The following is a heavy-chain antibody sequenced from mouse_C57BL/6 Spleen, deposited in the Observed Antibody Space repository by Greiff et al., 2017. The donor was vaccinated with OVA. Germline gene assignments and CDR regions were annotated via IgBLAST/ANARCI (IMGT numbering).Heavy chain of an antibody. CDR3: ARGSMVTAGMDY. D-gene: IGHD2-2*01. CDR1: GYTFTSYW. V-gene: IGHV1-55*01. J-gene: IGHJ4*01. Sequence: VQLQQPGAELVKPGASVKMSCKASGYTFTSYWITLVKQRPGPGLEWLGDIYPCSGSTNYNEKSNSKTTLTVNTFYSTAYRQLSSLTSEDSAVCYSARGSMVTAGMDYWGQGTSVTVSS. CDR2: IYPCSGST.